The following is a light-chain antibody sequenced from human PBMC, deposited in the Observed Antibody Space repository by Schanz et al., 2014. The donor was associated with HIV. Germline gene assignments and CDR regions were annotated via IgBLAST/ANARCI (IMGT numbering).Light chain of an antibody. V-gene: IGLV1-40*01. J-gene: IGLJ2*01. CDR2: DNT. CDR3: GSYITAATWV. Sequence: QSVLTQPPSVSGAPGQRVTISCTGSRSNIGAGYDVHWYQHLPGTAPKLLIFDNTHRPSGVPDRFSGSKSGTSASLAISGLQAADEADYYCGSYITAATWVFGGGTKLTVL. CDR1: RSNIGAGYD.